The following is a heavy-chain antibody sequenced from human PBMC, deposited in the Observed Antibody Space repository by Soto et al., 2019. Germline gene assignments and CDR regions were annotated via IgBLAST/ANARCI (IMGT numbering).Heavy chain of an antibody. D-gene: IGHD3-10*02. CDR2: ISTDGSRT. Sequence: EVQLVESGGGIVQPGGSLRLSCSVSGFTFSSHWMHWVRQAPGKGLVWVSRISTDGSRTTYADPVKGRVTISRDNAKNTLYLDMSSLRAEDTAVYYCARDMLGPRAFDYWGQGTLVTVSS. CDR3: ARDMLGPRAFDY. J-gene: IGHJ4*02. V-gene: IGHV3-74*01. CDR1: GFTFSSHW.